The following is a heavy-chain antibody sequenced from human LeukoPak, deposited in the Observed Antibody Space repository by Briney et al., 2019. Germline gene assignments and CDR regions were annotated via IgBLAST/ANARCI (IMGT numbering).Heavy chain of an antibody. J-gene: IGHJ6*03. CDR1: GGSISSYY. D-gene: IGHD3-3*01. CDR3: ARDRYYDFWSGYPRRYYMDV. V-gene: IGHV4-59*01. Sequence: SETLSLTCTVSGGSISSYYWSWIRQPPGKGLEWIGYIYYSGSTNYNPSLKSRVTISVDTSKNQFSLKLSSVTAADTAVYYCARDRYYDFWSGYPRRYYMDVWGKGTTVTVSS. CDR2: IYYSGST.